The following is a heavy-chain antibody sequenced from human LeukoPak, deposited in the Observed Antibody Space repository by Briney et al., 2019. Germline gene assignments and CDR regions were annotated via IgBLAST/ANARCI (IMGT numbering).Heavy chain of an antibody. Sequence: GGSLRLSCAASGFTFSSYSMNWVRQAPGKGLEWVSVIYSGGSTYYADSVKGRFTISRDNSKNTLYLQMNSLRAEDTAVYYCAIPLARQQLAFRYWGQGTLVTVSS. CDR2: IYSGGST. J-gene: IGHJ4*02. CDR3: AIPLARQQLAFRY. CDR1: GFTFSSYS. V-gene: IGHV3-66*01. D-gene: IGHD6-13*01.